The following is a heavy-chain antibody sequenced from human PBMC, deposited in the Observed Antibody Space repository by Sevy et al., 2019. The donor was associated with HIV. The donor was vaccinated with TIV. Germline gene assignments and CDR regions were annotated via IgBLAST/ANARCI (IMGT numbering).Heavy chain of an antibody. J-gene: IGHJ5*02. CDR1: GFPFTNHG. Sequence: GGSLRLSCEASGFPFTNHGVHWVRQAPGKGLAWVALMWFDGSNKYYADSVKGRFTFSRDSSKNTLYLQMNSLRADEPAIYYCARDREFYDHGEYGPTSAPDLWGQGTLVTVSS. D-gene: IGHD4-17*01. CDR3: ARDREFYDHGEYGPTSAPDL. CDR2: MWFDGSNK. V-gene: IGHV3-33*08.